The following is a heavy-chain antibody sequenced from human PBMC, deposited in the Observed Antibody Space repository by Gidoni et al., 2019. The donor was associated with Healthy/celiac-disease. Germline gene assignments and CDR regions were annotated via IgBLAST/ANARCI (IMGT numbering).Heavy chain of an antibody. J-gene: IGHJ4*02. D-gene: IGHD1-26*01. CDR1: GYSFTSYW. CDR3: ARGRPIYSGSYPFDY. Sequence: EVQLVQSGAEVNKPGESLKLPCKGSGYSFTSYWLGWVRQMPGKGLEWMGIIYPGDSDTRYSPSFQGQVTISADKSISTAYLQWSSLKASDTAMYYCARGRPIYSGSYPFDYWGQGTLVTVSS. CDR2: IYPGDSDT. V-gene: IGHV5-51*01.